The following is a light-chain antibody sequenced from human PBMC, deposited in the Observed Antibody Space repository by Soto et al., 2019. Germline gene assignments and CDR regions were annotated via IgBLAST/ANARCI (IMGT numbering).Light chain of an antibody. V-gene: IGLV1-51*02. Sequence: QSVLTQPPSVSAAPGQKVTIFCSGSGSNIGNNYVSWYQQLPGTAPKLLIYENNKRPSGIPDRFSGSKSGTSATLGITGLQTGDEADYYCGTWDSSLSAGGVFGTGTKVTVL. CDR3: GTWDSSLSAGGV. CDR1: GSNIGNNY. J-gene: IGLJ1*01. CDR2: ENN.